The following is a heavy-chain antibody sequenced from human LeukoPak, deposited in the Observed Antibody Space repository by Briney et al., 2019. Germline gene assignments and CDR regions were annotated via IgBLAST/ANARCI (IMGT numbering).Heavy chain of an antibody. Sequence: PGGSLRLSCAASGFTFDDYDMHWVRQAPGKGLEWVSGISWNSGSIGYADSVKGRFTISRDNAKNSLYLQMNSLRAEDTALYYCAKSGSSGRLVNWFDPWGQGTLVTVSS. CDR1: GFTFDDYD. CDR2: ISWNSGSI. V-gene: IGHV3-9*01. J-gene: IGHJ5*02. D-gene: IGHD3-10*01. CDR3: AKSGSSGRLVNWFDP.